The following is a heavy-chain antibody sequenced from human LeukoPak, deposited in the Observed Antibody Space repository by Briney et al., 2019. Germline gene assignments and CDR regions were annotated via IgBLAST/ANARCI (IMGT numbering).Heavy chain of an antibody. Sequence: GASVKVSCKASGYTFTSYYIHWVRQAPGQGLAWMGIINPSGDITSYAQKFQGRVTMTRDTSTSTVYMELSSLRSEDTAVYYCARDYSSSWPRRYFDYWGQGTLVTVSS. CDR1: GYTFTSYY. V-gene: IGHV1-46*01. CDR3: ARDYSSSWPRRYFDY. CDR2: INPSGDIT. J-gene: IGHJ4*02. D-gene: IGHD6-13*01.